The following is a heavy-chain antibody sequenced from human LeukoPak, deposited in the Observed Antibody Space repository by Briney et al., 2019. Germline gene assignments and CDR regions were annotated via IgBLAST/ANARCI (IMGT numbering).Heavy chain of an antibody. CDR1: GDTFIPYT. CDR2: INPSGGST. CDR3: AREGGPIAAAGLS. Sequence: ASVKVSCKASGDTFIPYTFSWVRQAPGQGLEWMGIINPSGGSTSYAQKFQGRVTMTRDTSTSTVYMELSSLRSEDTAVYYCAREGGPIAAAGLSWGQGTLVTVSS. D-gene: IGHD6-13*01. J-gene: IGHJ4*02. V-gene: IGHV1-46*01.